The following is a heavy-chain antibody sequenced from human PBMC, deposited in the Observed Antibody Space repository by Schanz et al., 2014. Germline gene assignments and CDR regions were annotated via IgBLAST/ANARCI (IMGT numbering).Heavy chain of an antibody. CDR2: ISSSSSYI. CDR1: GFTFSSYS. CDR3: ASPSGYSDYGTYFDF. D-gene: IGHD5-12*01. V-gene: IGHV3-21*02. J-gene: IGHJ4*02. Sequence: EVLLVESGGGLVKPGGSLRLSCEASGFTFSSYSMNWVRQAPGKGLEWVSSISSSSSYIYYADSVKGRFTISRDNAKNTLYLQMNSLRTEDTAVYYCASPSGYSDYGTYFDFWGQGTLVTVSS.